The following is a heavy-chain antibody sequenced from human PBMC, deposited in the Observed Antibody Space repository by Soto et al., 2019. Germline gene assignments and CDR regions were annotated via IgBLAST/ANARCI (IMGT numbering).Heavy chain of an antibody. J-gene: IGHJ6*02. CDR1: GYTFTSYD. CDR2: MNPNSGNT. Sequence: ASVKVSCKASGYTFTSYDINWVRQATGQGLEWMGWMNPNSGNTGYAQKFQGRVTMTRNTSISTAYMELSSLKTEDTAVYYCARPGSGYDVLSGRYFYYYHTIDVWGQGTTVTVSS. D-gene: IGHD3-3*01. V-gene: IGHV1-8*01. CDR3: ARPGSGYDVLSGRYFYYYHTIDV.